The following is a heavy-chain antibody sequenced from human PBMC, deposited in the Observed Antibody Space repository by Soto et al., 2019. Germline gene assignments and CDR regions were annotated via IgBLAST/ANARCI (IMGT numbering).Heavy chain of an antibody. CDR2: IYYSGST. CDR1: GGSISSTSYY. CDR3: ATFHGDYVYY. V-gene: IGHV4-39*01. D-gene: IGHD4-17*01. J-gene: IGHJ4*02. Sequence: SETLSLTCTVSGGSISSTSYYWGWIRQPPGKGLEWIGSIYYSGSTSSNPSLKSRVTISVDTSKNQFSLKLSSVTAADTAVYYGATFHGDYVYYWGRGTLVTVSS.